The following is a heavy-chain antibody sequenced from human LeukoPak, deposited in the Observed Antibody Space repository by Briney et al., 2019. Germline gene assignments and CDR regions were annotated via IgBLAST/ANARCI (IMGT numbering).Heavy chain of an antibody. J-gene: IGHJ3*02. CDR3: AGSSGSSDPFDI. CDR2: INPSGGST. CDR1: GYTFTSYY. V-gene: IGHV1-46*01. D-gene: IGHD3-10*01. Sequence: ASVKVSCKASGYTFTSYYMHWVRQAPGQGLEWMGIINPSGGSTSYAQKFQGRVTMTRDMSTSTVYMELSSLRSEDTAVHYCAGSSGSSDPFDIWGQGTMVTVSS.